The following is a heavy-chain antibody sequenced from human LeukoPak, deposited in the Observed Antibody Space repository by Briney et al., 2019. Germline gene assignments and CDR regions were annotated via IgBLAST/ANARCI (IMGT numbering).Heavy chain of an antibody. Sequence: SETLSLTCAVYGGSFSGYYWSWIRQPPGKGLEWIGEINHSGSTNYNPSLKSRVTISVDTSKNQFSLKLSSVTAADTAVYYCARVFGRWELLTGEFGGAFDIWGQGTMVTVSS. CDR3: ARVFGRWELLTGEFGGAFDI. CDR1: GGSFSGYY. D-gene: IGHD1-26*01. J-gene: IGHJ3*02. CDR2: INHSGST. V-gene: IGHV4-34*01.